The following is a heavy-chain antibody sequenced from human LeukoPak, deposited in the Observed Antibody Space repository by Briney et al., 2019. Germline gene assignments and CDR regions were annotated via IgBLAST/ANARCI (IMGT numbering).Heavy chain of an antibody. J-gene: IGHJ4*02. CDR1: GFTFSGYA. D-gene: IGHD3-10*01. CDR2: ISGSGGST. Sequence: PGGSLRLSCAASGFTFSGYAMSWVRQAPGKGLGWVSTISGSGGSTYYADSVKGRFTSSRDNSKNTLSLQMNNLRAEDTAVYYCAKESRYYYGSGSFSSQFDYWGQGNLVTVSS. V-gene: IGHV3-23*01. CDR3: AKESRYYYGSGSFSSQFDY.